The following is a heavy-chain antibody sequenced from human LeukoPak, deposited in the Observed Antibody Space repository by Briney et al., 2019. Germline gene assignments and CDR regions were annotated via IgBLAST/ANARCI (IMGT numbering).Heavy chain of an antibody. J-gene: IGHJ2*01. V-gene: IGHV4-61*02. CDR2: IYTSGST. CDR1: GGSISSGSYY. CDR3: ARALVDYYDSSGYYHPDWYFDL. Sequence: SETLSLTCTVSGGSISSGSYYWSWIRQPAGTGLEWIGRIYTSGSTNYNPSLKSRVTISVDTSKNQFSLKLSSVTAADTAVYYCARALVDYYDSSGYYHPDWYFDLWGRGTLVTVSS. D-gene: IGHD3-22*01.